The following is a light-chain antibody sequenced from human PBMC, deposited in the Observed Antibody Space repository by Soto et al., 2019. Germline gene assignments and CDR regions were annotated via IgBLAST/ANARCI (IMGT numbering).Light chain of an antibody. V-gene: IGLV1-47*02. CDR1: SSNIGSNY. Sequence: QSVLTQPPSASGTPGQRVTISCSGRSSNIGSNYVYWYQQLPGTAPKLLIYSNNQRPSGVPDRFSGSKSGTSASLAISGLRSEDEAYYYCAAWDDSLSGSYVFGTGTKLTVL. J-gene: IGLJ1*01. CDR2: SNN. CDR3: AAWDDSLSGSYV.